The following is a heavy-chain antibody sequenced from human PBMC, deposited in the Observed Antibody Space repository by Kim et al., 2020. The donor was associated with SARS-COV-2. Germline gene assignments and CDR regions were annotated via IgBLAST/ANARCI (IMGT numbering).Heavy chain of an antibody. J-gene: IGHJ4*02. V-gene: IGHV3-30*03. Sequence: HYEDSVKGRFTISRDNSKNTVFLQMTDLTPEDTAVYYCVRRDFWSSYPFDHWGQGTLVTVSS. D-gene: IGHD3-3*01. CDR3: VRRDFWSSYPFDH.